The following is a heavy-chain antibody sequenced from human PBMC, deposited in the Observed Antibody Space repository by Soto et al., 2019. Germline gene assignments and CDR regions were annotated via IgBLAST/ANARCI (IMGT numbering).Heavy chain of an antibody. CDR1: GGSISSGGYY. V-gene: IGHV4-31*03. J-gene: IGHJ5*02. CDR2: NYNLGST. Sequence: QVQLQESGPGLVKPSQTLSLTCTVSGGSISSGGYYWSWIRQPPGKGLEWIGYNYNLGSTDYNPSLKRRVTLPADTSKNQFSLKLSSVTAADTAVYYCARDPAPWGQGTLVTVSS. CDR3: ARDPAP.